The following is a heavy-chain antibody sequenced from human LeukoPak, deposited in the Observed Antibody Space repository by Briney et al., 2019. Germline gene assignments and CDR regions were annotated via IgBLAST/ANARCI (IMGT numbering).Heavy chain of an antibody. V-gene: IGHV3-48*01. J-gene: IGHJ3*02. Sequence: PGGSLRLSCAASGFTFSTYNMNWVRQAPGKGLEWVSSISGTGSSTYYTDSVKGRFTISRDNAKNSLYLQMNSLRAEDTAVYYCARVVTMIVVAYPDAFDIWGQGTMVTVSS. CDR1: GFTFSTYN. D-gene: IGHD3-22*01. CDR3: ARVVTMIVVAYPDAFDI. CDR2: ISGTGSST.